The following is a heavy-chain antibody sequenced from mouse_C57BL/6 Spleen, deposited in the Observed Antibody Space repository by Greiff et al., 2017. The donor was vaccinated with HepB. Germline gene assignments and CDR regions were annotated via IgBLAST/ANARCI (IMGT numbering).Heavy chain of an antibody. J-gene: IGHJ2*01. D-gene: IGHD1-1*01. CDR2: IDPSDSYT. Sequence: QVQLQQPGAELVKPGASVKLSCKASGYTFTSYWMQWVNQRPGQGLEWIGEIDPSDSYTNYNQKFKGKATLTVDTSSSTAYMQLSSLTSEDSAVYYCARGATVAGFIDYWGQGTTLTVSS. CDR3: ARGATVAGFIDY. V-gene: IGHV1-50*01. CDR1: GYTFTSYW.